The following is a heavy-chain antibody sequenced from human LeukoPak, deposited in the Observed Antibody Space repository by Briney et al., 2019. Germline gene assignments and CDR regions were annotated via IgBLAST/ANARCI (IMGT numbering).Heavy chain of an antibody. CDR2: ISPYNGYT. Sequence: VASVKVSCKASGYTFATYGISWVRQAPGQGLEWMGWISPYNGYTNYAQKLQGRVTMTTDASTNTAYMDLRSLRSDDTAVYYCARDHWSHYYGSGGQNYFDPWGQGTLVIVSS. CDR3: ARDHWSHYYGSGGQNYFDP. CDR1: GYTFATYG. J-gene: IGHJ5*02. V-gene: IGHV1-18*01. D-gene: IGHD3-10*01.